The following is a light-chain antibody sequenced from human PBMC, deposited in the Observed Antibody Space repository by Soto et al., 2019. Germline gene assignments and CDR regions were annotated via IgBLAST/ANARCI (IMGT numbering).Light chain of an antibody. V-gene: IGLV2-14*01. CDR2: EVS. Sequence: QLVLTQPASVSGSPGQSITISCTGTISDVGGYNYVSWYQQHPSKAPKLMNYEVSNRPSGVSNRFSGSKSGNTASLTISGLQADDEADYYCSSYTSSSTLVVFGGGTKLTVL. CDR1: ISDVGGYNY. CDR3: SSYTSSSTLVV. J-gene: IGLJ2*01.